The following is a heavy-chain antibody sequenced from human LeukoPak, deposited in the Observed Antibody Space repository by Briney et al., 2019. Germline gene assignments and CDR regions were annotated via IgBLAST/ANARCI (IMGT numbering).Heavy chain of an antibody. D-gene: IGHD3-22*01. Sequence: GESLKISCKGSGYSFTSYWIGWVRQMPGKGLEWMGIIYPGDSDTRYSPSFQGQVTISADKSISTAYLQWSSLKASDTAMYYCARRDYYDSSGYYYTGGWFDPWGQGTLVTVSS. J-gene: IGHJ5*02. CDR3: ARRDYYDSSGYYYTGGWFDP. CDR2: IYPGDSDT. V-gene: IGHV5-51*01. CDR1: GYSFTSYW.